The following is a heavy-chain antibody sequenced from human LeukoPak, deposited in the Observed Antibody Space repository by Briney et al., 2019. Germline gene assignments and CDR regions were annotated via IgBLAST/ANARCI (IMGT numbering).Heavy chain of an antibody. J-gene: IGHJ6*03. Sequence: ASVKVSCRTSGYTFTHYVINWVRQATGQGLEWMGWMNPNSGNTGYAQKFQGRVTITRNTSISTAYMELSSLRSEDTAVYYCARGGRAQPHPHYYYYYMDVWGKGTTVTVSS. CDR3: ARGGRAQPHPHYYYYYMDV. V-gene: IGHV1-8*03. CDR1: GYTFTHYV. CDR2: MNPNSGNT. D-gene: IGHD1-26*01.